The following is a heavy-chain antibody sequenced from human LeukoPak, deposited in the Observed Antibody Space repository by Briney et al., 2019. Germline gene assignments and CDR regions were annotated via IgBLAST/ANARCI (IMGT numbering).Heavy chain of an antibody. J-gene: IGHJ6*03. Sequence: GGSLRLSCAASGFTFSSYAMSWVRQAPAKGLEWVSVIRGSGDRTHYADSVKGRFTISRDNSKNTLYLQMNSLRAEDTAVYYCAKDSKIVGATFRSYHYMDVWGKGTAVTVSS. CDR3: AKDSKIVGATFRSYHYMDV. V-gene: IGHV3-23*01. CDR1: GFTFSSYA. D-gene: IGHD1-26*01. CDR2: IRGSGDRT.